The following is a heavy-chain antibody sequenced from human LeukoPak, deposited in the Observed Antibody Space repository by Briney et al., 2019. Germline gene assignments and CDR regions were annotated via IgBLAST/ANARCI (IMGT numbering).Heavy chain of an antibody. J-gene: IGHJ4*02. CDR1: GFTFSSYV. D-gene: IGHD6-6*01. CDR2: ITGSGGST. V-gene: IGHV3-23*01. Sequence: GGSLRLSCAASGFTFSSYVMSWVRQAPGKGLEWVSAITGSGGSTYYADPVKGRFTISRDNSKNTLYLQMNSLRAEDTAVYYCAKDAQYSSSYGDYWGQGTLVTVSS. CDR3: AKDAQYSSSYGDY.